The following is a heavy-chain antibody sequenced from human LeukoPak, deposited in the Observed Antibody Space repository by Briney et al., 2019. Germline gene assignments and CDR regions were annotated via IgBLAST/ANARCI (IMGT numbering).Heavy chain of an antibody. CDR3: ARDPNGDYIGAFEF. D-gene: IGHD4-17*01. CDR2: ITSGGAP. Sequence: GGSLRLSRQPSGFTFSSKEMTRVRQAPGKGREGAPAITSGGAPRYADSVKGRFTIYRDNSKNTLYLQMNSLRAEDTAQYFCARDPNGDYIGAFEFWGRGTVVTVSS. J-gene: IGHJ3*01. V-gene: IGHV3-53*01. CDR1: GFTFSSKE.